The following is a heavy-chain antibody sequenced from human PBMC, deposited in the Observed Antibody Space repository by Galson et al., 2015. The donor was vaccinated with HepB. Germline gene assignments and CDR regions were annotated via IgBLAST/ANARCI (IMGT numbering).Heavy chain of an antibody. V-gene: IGHV4-59*01. CDR2: IYYSGST. Sequence: SETLSLTCTVSGGSISSYYWSWILQPPGKGLEWIGYIYYSGSTNYNPSLKSRVTISVDTSKNQFSLKLSSVTAADTAVYYCARLYYDSSGYYLDYWGQGTLVTVSS. D-gene: IGHD3-22*01. J-gene: IGHJ4*02. CDR1: GGSISSYY. CDR3: ARLYYDSSGYYLDY.